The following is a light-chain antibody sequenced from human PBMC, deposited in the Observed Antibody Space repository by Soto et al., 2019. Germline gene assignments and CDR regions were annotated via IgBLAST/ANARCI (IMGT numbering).Light chain of an antibody. V-gene: IGLV2-14*01. CDR2: EVT. CDR3: SSYTSSSTRV. CDR1: SSDVGGYNS. Sequence: QSALTQPASVSGSPGQPITISCTGTSSDVGGYNSVSWYQQHPGKAPKLVIYEVTNRPSGISNRFSGSKSGNTASLTISGLQAEDEADYYCSSYTSSSTRVFGTGTKVTGL. J-gene: IGLJ1*01.